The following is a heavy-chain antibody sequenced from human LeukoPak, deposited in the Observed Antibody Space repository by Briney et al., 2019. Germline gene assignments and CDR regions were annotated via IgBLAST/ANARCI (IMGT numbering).Heavy chain of an antibody. V-gene: IGHV3-30*04. CDR3: ARHFNYGDYVWDNWFDP. D-gene: IGHD4-17*01. J-gene: IGHJ5*02. Sequence: PGGSLRLSCAASGFTFSSYAMHWVRQAPGKGLEWVAVISYDGSNKYYADSVKGRFTISRDNSKNTLYLQMNSLRAEDTAVYYCARHFNYGDYVWDNWFDPWGQGTLVTVSS. CDR2: ISYDGSNK. CDR1: GFTFSSYA.